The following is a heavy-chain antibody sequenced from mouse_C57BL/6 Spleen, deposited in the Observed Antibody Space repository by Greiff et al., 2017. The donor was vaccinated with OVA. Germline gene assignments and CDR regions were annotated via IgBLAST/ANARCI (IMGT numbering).Heavy chain of an antibody. V-gene: IGHV5-6*01. CDR1: GFTFSSYG. Sequence: EVKLVESGGDLVKPGGSLKLSCAASGFTFSSYGMSWVRQTPDKRLEWVATISSGGSYTYYPDSVKGRFTISRDNAKNTLYLQMSRLTSEDTAMYYYARPYSKYAMDYWGQGTSVTVSS. D-gene: IGHD2-10*01. J-gene: IGHJ4*01. CDR3: ARPYSKYAMDY. CDR2: ISSGGSYT.